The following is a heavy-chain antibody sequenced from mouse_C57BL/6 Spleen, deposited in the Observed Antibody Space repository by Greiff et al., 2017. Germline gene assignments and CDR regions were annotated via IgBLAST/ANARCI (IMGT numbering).Heavy chain of an antibody. CDR1: GFSLTSYG. CDR2: IWGGGST. J-gene: IGHJ4*01. D-gene: IGHD2-4*01. V-gene: IGHV2-9*01. CDR3: AKQGNDYDGVYYYAMDY. Sequence: QVQLKQSGPGLVAPSQSLSITCTVSGFSLTSYGVDWVRQPPGKGLEWLGVIWGGGSTNYSSALMSRLSISKDNSKSQVFLKMNSLQTDDTAMYYCAKQGNDYDGVYYYAMDYWGQGTSVTVSS.